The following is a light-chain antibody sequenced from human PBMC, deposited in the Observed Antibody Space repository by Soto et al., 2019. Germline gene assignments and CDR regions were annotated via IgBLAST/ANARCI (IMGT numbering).Light chain of an antibody. CDR1: SSNIGSNP. Sequence: QSVLTQSPSASGTPGQTVTISCSGSSSNIGSNPVDWYQQLPGTAPKVLIYTNNQRPSGVPDRFSGSKSGTSASLAISGLQSADEADDDCAAWDDSLNGVVFGGGTKLTVL. CDR2: TNN. J-gene: IGLJ2*01. CDR3: AAWDDSLNGVV. V-gene: IGLV1-44*01.